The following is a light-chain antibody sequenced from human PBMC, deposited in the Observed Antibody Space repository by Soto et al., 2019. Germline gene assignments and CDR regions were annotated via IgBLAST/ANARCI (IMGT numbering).Light chain of an antibody. J-gene: IGKJ1*01. CDR1: QSVSSK. Sequence: EVVMTQYPATLSVSPGEGATLSCRASQSVSSKLAWYQQKPGQAPRLLIYGASTRATGIPARFSGSGSGTEFTLIISSLQSEDSAVYYCQQYNSWLWTFGQGTKV. CDR3: QQYNSWLWT. CDR2: GAS. V-gene: IGKV3-15*01.